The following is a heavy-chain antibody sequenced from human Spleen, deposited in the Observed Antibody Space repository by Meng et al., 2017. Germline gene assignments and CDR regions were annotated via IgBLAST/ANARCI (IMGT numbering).Heavy chain of an antibody. CDR1: GGSISSGGYY. CDR2: INHRGST. V-gene: IGHV4-34*01. D-gene: IGHD5-12*01. Sequence: QVQLQQWGAGLLKPSETLSLTCTVSGGSISSGGYYWTWIRQPPGKGLESIGEINHRGSTNYNPSLKSRVTISVDTSKNQFSLNLRSVTAADTAVYYCARGNVATFLGYWGQGTLVTVSS. CDR3: ARGNVATFLGY. J-gene: IGHJ4*02.